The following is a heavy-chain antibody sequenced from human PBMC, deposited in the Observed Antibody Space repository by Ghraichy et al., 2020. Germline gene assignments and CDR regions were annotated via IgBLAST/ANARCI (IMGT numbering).Heavy chain of an antibody. Sequence: GGSLRLSYTQSGFTFSSYGMHWVRQAPGKGLEWVAFIRYDGSNKYYADSVKGRFTISRDNSKNTLYLQMNSLRAEDTAVYYCAKGGGGSPNSFFDYWGQGTLVTVS. V-gene: IGHV3-30*02. CDR3: AKGGGGSPNSFFDY. CDR2: IRYDGSNK. CDR1: GFTFSSYG. D-gene: IGHD1-26*01. J-gene: IGHJ4*02.